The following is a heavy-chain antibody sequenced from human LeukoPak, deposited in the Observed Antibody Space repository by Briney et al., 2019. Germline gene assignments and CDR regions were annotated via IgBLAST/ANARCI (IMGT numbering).Heavy chain of an antibody. D-gene: IGHD3-22*01. Sequence: SETLSPTCTVSGGSISSYYWSWIRQPPGKGMEWIGYIYYSGSTNYNPSLKSRVTISVDTSKNKFSLKLSSVTAADTAVYYCARPQYYYDSSGPNFAFDIWGQGTMVTVSS. CDR2: IYYSGST. CDR1: GGSISSYY. CDR3: ARPQYYYDSSGPNFAFDI. V-gene: IGHV4-59*08. J-gene: IGHJ3*02.